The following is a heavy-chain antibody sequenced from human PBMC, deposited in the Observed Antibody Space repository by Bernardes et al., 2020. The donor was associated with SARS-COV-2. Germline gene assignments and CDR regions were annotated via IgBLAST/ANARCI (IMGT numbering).Heavy chain of an antibody. V-gene: IGHV3-53*01. CDR1: EFTVSTSY. J-gene: IGHJ4*02. CDR3: ARGVGTKRYYFDN. D-gene: IGHD1-26*01. Sequence: GGSLRLSCAASEFTVSTSYMTWVRQAPGKGLEWISYIFDGGSTFYADSVKGRFTISRDNSKNTLYLQMNSLRDEDTAVYYCARGVGTKRYYFDNWGQGTLVTVSS. CDR2: IFDGGST.